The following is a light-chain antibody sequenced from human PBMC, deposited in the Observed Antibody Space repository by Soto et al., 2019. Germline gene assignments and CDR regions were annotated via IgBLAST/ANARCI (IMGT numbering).Light chain of an antibody. J-gene: IGLJ1*01. V-gene: IGLV1-40*01. Sequence: QSVLTQPPSVSGPQGQRVPTSSPGGGSNIGANYDVHWYQQRPGTAPKLLIFGNNNRPSGVPDRFSGSKSGTSASLAITGLQAEDEGDYYCQSYDNTLSARYVFGTGTKLTVL. CDR3: QSYDNTLSARYV. CDR1: GSNIGANYD. CDR2: GNN.